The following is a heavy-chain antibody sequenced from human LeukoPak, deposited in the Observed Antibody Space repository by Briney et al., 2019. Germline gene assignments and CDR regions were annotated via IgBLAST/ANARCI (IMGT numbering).Heavy chain of an antibody. V-gene: IGHV4-31*03. J-gene: IGHJ6*03. CDR3: ARGPSSSDHFYMDV. CDR1: GGSVTSGGVY. CDR2: IYRGGTT. D-gene: IGHD6-6*01. Sequence: SETLSLTCTVAGGSVTSGGVYWSWIRQHPGKGLEWIGYIYRGGTTYYNPSVESRAIISVDTSKNQFSLKLTSVTAADTASYYCARGPSSSDHFYMDVWGKGTTVIVSS.